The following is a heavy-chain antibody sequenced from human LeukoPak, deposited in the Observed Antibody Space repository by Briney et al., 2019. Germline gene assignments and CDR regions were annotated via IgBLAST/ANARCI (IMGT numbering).Heavy chain of an antibody. V-gene: IGHV3-66*01. Sequence: PGGSLRLSCAASEFSVGSNYMTWVRQAPGKGLEWVSLIYSGGSTYYADSVKGRFTISRDNAKSSLYLQMETLRVEDTAVYYCASPSDYYDSSGYYYWGQGTLVTVSS. J-gene: IGHJ4*02. D-gene: IGHD3-22*01. CDR2: IYSGGST. CDR3: ASPSDYYDSSGYYY. CDR1: EFSVGSNY.